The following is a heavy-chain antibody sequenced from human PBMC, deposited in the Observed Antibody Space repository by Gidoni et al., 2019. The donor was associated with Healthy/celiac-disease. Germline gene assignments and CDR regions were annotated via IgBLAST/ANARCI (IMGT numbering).Heavy chain of an antibody. J-gene: IGHJ3*02. CDR3: ARDHSSSWYESGAFDI. CDR2: ISYDGSNK. Sequence: VRQAPGKGLEWVAVISYDGSNKYYADSVKGRFTISRDNSKNTLYLQMNSLRAEDTAVYYCARDHSSSWYESGAFDIWGQGTMVTVSS. V-gene: IGHV3-30-3*01. D-gene: IGHD6-13*01.